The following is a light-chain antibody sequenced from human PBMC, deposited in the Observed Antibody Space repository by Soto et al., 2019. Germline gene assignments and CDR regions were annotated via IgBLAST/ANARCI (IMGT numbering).Light chain of an antibody. CDR1: QSIGSSY. CDR2: GAS. J-gene: IGKJ1*01. CDR3: QQYSSSPWT. Sequence: IVLTQSPGTLSLSPGEGATLSCRASQSIGSSYLAWYQQRPGQAPRLLIYGASTRATGIPDRFSGSGSGTDFTLSISRLEPEDVAVFYCQQYSSSPWTFGQGTKVDIK. V-gene: IGKV3-20*01.